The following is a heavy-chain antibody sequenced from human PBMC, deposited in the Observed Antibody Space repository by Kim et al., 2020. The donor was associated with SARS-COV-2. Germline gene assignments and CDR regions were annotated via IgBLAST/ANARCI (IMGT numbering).Heavy chain of an antibody. J-gene: IGHJ5*02. D-gene: IGHD2-15*01. CDR2: IIPIFGTA. CDR3: ASERSSFDGYCSGGSCYRPFDP. Sequence: SVKVSCKASGGTFSSYAISWVRQAPGQGLEWMGGIIPIFGTANYAQKFQGRVTITADESTSTAYMELSSLRSEDTAVYYCASERSSFDGYCSGGSCYRPFDPWGQGTLVTVSS. V-gene: IGHV1-69*13. CDR1: GGTFSSYA.